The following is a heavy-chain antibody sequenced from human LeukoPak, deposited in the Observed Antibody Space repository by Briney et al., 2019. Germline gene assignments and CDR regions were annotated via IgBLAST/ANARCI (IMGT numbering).Heavy chain of an antibody. Sequence: ASVKVSCKASGYTFTSYYMHWVRQAPGQGLEWMGIINPSGGSTSYAQKFQGRVTMTRDMSTGTVYMELSSLRSEDTAVYYCARAVRTIAAAGTRPAYYYYYMDVWGKGTTVTVSS. V-gene: IGHV1-46*01. CDR3: ARAVRTIAAAGTRPAYYYYYMDV. CDR2: INPSGGST. CDR1: GYTFTSYY. J-gene: IGHJ6*03. D-gene: IGHD6-13*01.